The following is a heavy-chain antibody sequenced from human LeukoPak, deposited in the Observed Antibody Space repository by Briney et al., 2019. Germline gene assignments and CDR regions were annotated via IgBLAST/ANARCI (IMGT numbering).Heavy chain of an antibody. CDR2: INHSGST. V-gene: IGHV4-34*01. D-gene: IGHD6-19*01. Sequence: PSETLSPTCAVYGGSFSGYYWSWIRQPPGKGLEWIGEINHSGSTNYNPSLKSRVTISVDTSKNQFSLKLSSVTAADTAVYYCARAGPRVAVAGTHSWPVSFDYWGQGTLVTVSS. J-gene: IGHJ4*02. CDR3: ARAGPRVAVAGTHSWPVSFDY. CDR1: GGSFSGYY.